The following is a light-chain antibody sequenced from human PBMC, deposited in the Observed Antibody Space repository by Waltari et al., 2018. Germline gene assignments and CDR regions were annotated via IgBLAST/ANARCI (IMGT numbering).Light chain of an antibody. J-gene: IGKJ1*01. Sequence: LMTQSPDSLAVSLGERATINCKSSQSVLYNLNNKNYLAWYQQKPGQPPKLLIYGASIRESGVPDRFSGSGSGTDFTLTIISLQAEDVVVYYCQQYYSTPQTFGQGTKVELQ. CDR2: GAS. CDR1: QSVLYNLNNKNY. V-gene: IGKV4-1*01. CDR3: QQYYSTPQT.